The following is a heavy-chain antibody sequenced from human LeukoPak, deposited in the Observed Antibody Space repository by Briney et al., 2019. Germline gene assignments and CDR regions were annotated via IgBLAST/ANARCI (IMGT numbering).Heavy chain of an antibody. D-gene: IGHD2-21*02. J-gene: IGHJ3*02. Sequence: PGGSLRLSCAASQFTFSNYAFHWVRQAPGKGLEWVALITYDGGKKDYADSVKGRFTISRDNSRDTLYLQMNSLRAEDTAVYYCAKGHIVVVTATYVGAFDIWGQGTMVTVSS. CDR1: QFTFSNYA. V-gene: IGHV3-30*04. CDR2: ITYDGGKK. CDR3: AKGHIVVVTATYVGAFDI.